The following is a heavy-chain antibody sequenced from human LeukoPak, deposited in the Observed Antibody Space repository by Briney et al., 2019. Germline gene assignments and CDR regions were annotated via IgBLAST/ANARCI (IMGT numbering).Heavy chain of an antibody. CDR1: GGSISSGDYS. V-gene: IGHV4-30-2*01. CDR3: ARRSSSAGNDY. Sequence: SETLSLTCTVSGGSISSGDYSWSWIRQPPGKGLEWIGYIYHSGSTYYNPSLKSRVTISVDRSKNQFSLKLSSVTAADTAVYYCARRSSSAGNDYWGQGTLVTVSS. D-gene: IGHD6-6*01. CDR2: IYHSGST. J-gene: IGHJ4*02.